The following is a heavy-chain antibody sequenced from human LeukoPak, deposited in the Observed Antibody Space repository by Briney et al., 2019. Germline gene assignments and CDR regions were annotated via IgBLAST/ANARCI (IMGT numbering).Heavy chain of an antibody. J-gene: IGHJ4*02. Sequence: GGSLRLSCAASGFTFSSYGVNWVRQAPGKVLEWVSFISGSGGSIYYADSVKGRFTISRDNSNNTLYLQMNSLRAEDTAVYYCAKDRSRVAVSGGGYFGSWGQGTLVTVAS. CDR1: GFTFSSYG. CDR3: AKDRSRVAVSGGGYFGS. CDR2: ISGSGGSI. D-gene: IGHD6-19*01. V-gene: IGHV3-23*01.